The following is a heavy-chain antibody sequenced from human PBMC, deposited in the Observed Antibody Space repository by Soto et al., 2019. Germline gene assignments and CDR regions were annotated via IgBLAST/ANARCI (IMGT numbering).Heavy chain of an antibody. V-gene: IGHV3-48*02. J-gene: IGHJ4*02. D-gene: IGHD3-22*01. CDR1: GFTFSSYS. CDR3: ARGLYYYDSSGYWGY. CDR2: ISSSSSTI. Sequence: EVQLVESGGGLVQPGGSQRLSCAASGFTFSSYSMNWVRQAPGKGLEWVSYISSSSSTIYYADSVKGRFTISRDNAKNSLYLQMNSLRDEDTAVYYCARGLYYYDSSGYWGYWGQGTLVTVSS.